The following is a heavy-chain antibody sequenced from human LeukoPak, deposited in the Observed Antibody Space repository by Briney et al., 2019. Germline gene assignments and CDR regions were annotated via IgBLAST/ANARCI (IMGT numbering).Heavy chain of an antibody. V-gene: IGHV1-18*01. J-gene: IGHJ4*02. D-gene: IGHD3-9*01. CDR3: ARVGGLRYPDY. CDR2: ISAYNGNT. CDR1: GYTFTSYG. Sequence: ASVKVSCKSSGYTFTSYGISWVRQAPGQGLEWMGWISAYNGNTNYAQKLQGSATTTTNTTTSTAYMELRSLRSDDTAVYYCARVGGLRYPDYWGQGTLVTVSS.